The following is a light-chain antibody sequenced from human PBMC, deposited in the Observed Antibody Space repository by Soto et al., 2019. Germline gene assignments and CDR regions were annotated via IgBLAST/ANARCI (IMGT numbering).Light chain of an antibody. J-gene: IGKJ1*01. CDR3: QQYVSSPWT. V-gene: IGKV3-20*01. CDR2: GAS. Sequence: EIVLTQSPGTLSLSPGERATLSCRTSQSVNSRYFAWYQQKPGQAPRLLIYGASSRAAGVPDRFSGSGSGTDFSLTISRLEPDDFAVYYCQQYVSSPWTFGQGTKVELK. CDR1: QSVNSRY.